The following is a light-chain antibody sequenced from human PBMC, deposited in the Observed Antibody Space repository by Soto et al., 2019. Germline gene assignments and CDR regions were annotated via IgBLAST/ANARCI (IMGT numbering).Light chain of an antibody. CDR2: VAS. V-gene: IGKV1-39*01. Sequence: DIQMTQSPSSLSASVGDRVTITCRASQSISTYLNWYQQKPGKAPNLLIYVASSLQSGVPSRFSGSGSGTDFTLTISSLQPEDFATYFCQQSYNTPWTFGQGTKVDI. J-gene: IGKJ1*01. CDR1: QSISTY. CDR3: QQSYNTPWT.